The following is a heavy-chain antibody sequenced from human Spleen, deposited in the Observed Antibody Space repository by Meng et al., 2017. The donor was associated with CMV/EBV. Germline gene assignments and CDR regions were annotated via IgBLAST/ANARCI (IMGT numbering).Heavy chain of an antibody. CDR2: INPSGYST. Sequence: ASVKVSCKASGYTFSNYYMHWVRQAPGQGLEWMGMINPSGYSTTYAQKFQGRVTMTRDTSTSTVYMELSSLRSEDRAVYYCVRAGRENFDYGDYNDAFDIWGQGTMVTV. D-gene: IGHD4-17*01. J-gene: IGHJ3*02. CDR3: VRAGRENFDYGDYNDAFDI. V-gene: IGHV1-46*01. CDR1: GYTFSNYY.